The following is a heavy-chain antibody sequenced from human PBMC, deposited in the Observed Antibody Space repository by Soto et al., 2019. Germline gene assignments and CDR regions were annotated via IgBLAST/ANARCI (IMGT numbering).Heavy chain of an antibody. CDR1: GYTFTSYD. D-gene: IGHD2-21*01. V-gene: IGHV1-8*01. J-gene: IGHJ4*02. CDR2: MNPNSGNT. CDR3: ARGGGDYYANDC. Sequence: ASVKVSCKASGYTFTSYDINWVRQATGQGLEWMGWMNPNSGNTGYAQKFQGRVTMTRNTSISTAYMELSSLRSEDTAAYYCARGGGDYYANDCWGLGTLVTVSS.